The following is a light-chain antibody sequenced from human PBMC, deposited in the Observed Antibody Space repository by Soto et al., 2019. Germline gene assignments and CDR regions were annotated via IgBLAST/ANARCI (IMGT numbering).Light chain of an antibody. CDR3: QSYDNSLSGNVV. CDR1: SSNIGAGYD. Sequence: QSVLTQPPSVSGAPGQRVTISCTGSSSNIGAGYDVHWYQHVPGTAPKLVIYGDTNRPSGVPDRFSGSNSGTSASLAITGLQPEDEADYPCQSYDNSLSGNVVFGGGTKLTVL. V-gene: IGLV1-40*01. CDR2: GDT. J-gene: IGLJ2*01.